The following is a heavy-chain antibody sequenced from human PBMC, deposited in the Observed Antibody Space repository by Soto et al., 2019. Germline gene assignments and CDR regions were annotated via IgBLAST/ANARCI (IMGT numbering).Heavy chain of an antibody. Sequence: PGGSLRLSCAASGFTFSSYAMSWVRQAPGKGLEWVSAISGSGGSTYYADSVKGRFTISRDNSKNTLYLQMNSLRAEDTAVYYCAKGGRYRSGGSCYYFDYWGQGTLVTVSS. CDR1: GFTFSSYA. J-gene: IGHJ4*02. CDR3: AKGGRYRSGGSCYYFDY. CDR2: ISGSGGST. V-gene: IGHV3-23*01. D-gene: IGHD2-15*01.